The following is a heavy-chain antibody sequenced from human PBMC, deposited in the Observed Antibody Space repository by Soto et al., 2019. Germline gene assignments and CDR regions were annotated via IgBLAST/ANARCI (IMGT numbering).Heavy chain of an antibody. D-gene: IGHD3-3*01. J-gene: IGHJ6*02. CDR2: IYPGDSDT. Sequence: GESLKISCKGSGYDFTTYWIGWVRQMPGKGLEWMGIIYPGDSDTRYSPSFQGQVTISADNSISTAYLQWGSLRASDTAVYYCARQKNDFWTGYYRYYGMDVWGQGTTVTVSS. V-gene: IGHV5-51*01. CDR1: GYDFTTYW. CDR3: ARQKNDFWTGYYRYYGMDV.